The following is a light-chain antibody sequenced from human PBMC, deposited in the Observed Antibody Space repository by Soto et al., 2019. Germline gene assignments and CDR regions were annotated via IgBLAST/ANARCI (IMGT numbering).Light chain of an antibody. J-gene: IGLJ1*01. CDR1: NIGRKS. CDR2: DDT. V-gene: IGLV3-21*02. CDR3: QVWDSSSDHYV. Sequence: SSELTQPPSVSVAPGQTARITCGGNNIGRKSVHWYQQKPGQAPVLVVYDDTDQPSGIPERFSGSNSGNTAALTISRVEAGDEADYYCQVWDSSSDHYVFGTGTKLTVL.